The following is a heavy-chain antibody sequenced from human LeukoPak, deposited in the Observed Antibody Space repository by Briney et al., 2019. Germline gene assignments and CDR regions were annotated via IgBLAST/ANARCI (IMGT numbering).Heavy chain of an antibody. V-gene: IGHV1-18*01. Sequence: GASVKVSCKASGYTFTSYGISWVRQAPGQGLEWMGWISAYNGNTNYAQKLQGRVTMTTDTSTSTAYMELRSLRSDDTAVYYCARDERYCSGGSCYYGGEGYWGQGTLVTDSS. CDR1: GYTFTSYG. CDR3: ARDERYCSGGSCYYGGEGY. J-gene: IGHJ4*02. CDR2: ISAYNGNT. D-gene: IGHD2-15*01.